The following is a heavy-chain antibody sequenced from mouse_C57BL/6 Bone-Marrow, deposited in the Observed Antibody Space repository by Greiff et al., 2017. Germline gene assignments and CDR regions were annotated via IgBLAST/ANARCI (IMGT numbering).Heavy chain of an antibody. J-gene: IGHJ2*01. CDR3: ARSSTFFYYFDY. CDR2: FHPYNDDT. D-gene: IGHD5-1*01. V-gene: IGHV1-47*01. CDR1: GFPFPTYP. Sequence: QVQPQPFWAELVKPGASVKMSCKASGFPFPTYPKEWMKQNHGKSLEWIGNFHPYNDDTKYNEKFKGKATLTVEKSSNTVYLELSRLTSDDSAVYYCARSSTFFYYFDYWGQGTTLTVSS.